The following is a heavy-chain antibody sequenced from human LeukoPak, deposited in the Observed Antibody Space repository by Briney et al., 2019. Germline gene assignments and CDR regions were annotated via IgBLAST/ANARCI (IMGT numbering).Heavy chain of an antibody. Sequence: GASLRLSCAASGFTFSSYAMSWVRQAPGKGLEWVSAISGSGGSTYYADSVKGRFTISRDNSKNTLYLQMNSLRAEDTAVYYCAKDQTYDSSGYPDYWGQGTLVTVSS. D-gene: IGHD3-22*01. CDR1: GFTFSSYA. CDR3: AKDQTYDSSGYPDY. CDR2: ISGSGGST. V-gene: IGHV3-23*01. J-gene: IGHJ4*02.